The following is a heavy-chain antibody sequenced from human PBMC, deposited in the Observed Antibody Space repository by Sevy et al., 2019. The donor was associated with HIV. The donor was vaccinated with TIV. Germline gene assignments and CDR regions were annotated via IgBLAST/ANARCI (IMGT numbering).Heavy chain of an antibody. Sequence: GGSLRLSCAASGFTFNRYSMHWVRQAPGKGLEWVATISFDATNKHYPDSVKGRFTISRDNFQNSLFLQMHSLRPEDTAVYYCALERLSSDVAEYFQNWGQGTLVTVSS. CDR1: GFTFNRYS. V-gene: IGHV3-30-3*01. CDR3: ALERLSSDVAEYFQN. J-gene: IGHJ1*01. D-gene: IGHD1-1*01. CDR2: ISFDATNK.